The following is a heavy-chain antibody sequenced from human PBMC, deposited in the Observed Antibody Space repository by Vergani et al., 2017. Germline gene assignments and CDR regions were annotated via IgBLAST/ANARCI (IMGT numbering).Heavy chain of an antibody. J-gene: IGHJ4*02. CDR3: ARAGDAYYFDY. CDR1: GGSISSGGYY. D-gene: IGHD7-27*01. Sequence: QVQLQESGPGLVKPSQTLSLTCTVSGGSISSGGYYWIGIRQHPGKGLEWIGYIYYSGSTYYNPSLKSRVTISVDTSKNQFSLKLSSVTAADTAVSYCARAGDAYYFDYWGQGTLVTVSS. V-gene: IGHV4-31*03. CDR2: IYYSGST.